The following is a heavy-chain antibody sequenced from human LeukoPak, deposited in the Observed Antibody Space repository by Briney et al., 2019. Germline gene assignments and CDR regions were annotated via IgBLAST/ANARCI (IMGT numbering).Heavy chain of an antibody. D-gene: IGHD3-16*01. V-gene: IGHV3-21*01. CDR2: ISTKSSYI. Sequence: GGSLRLSCTASGFNISTYIMNWVRQAPGKGLEWVSSISTKSSYIYNADSLKGRFTISRDNAKNSLYLQMNSLRAEDTAVYYCVGARSSTWFDPWGQGALVTVSS. J-gene: IGHJ5*02. CDR3: VGARSSTWFDP. CDR1: GFNISTYI.